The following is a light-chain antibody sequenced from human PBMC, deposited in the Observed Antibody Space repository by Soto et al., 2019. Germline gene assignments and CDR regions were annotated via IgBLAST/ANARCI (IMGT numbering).Light chain of an antibody. J-gene: IGKJ2*01. CDR3: QQYASSPRYT. Sequence: ESVLTQSPGTLSLSPGERATLSCRASQIVSSNYLAWYQQKPGQAPRLLIYGASSRATGIPDRFSGSGSGTDFPLTISRLEPEDFAVYYCQQYASSPRYTFGQGTKLEIK. CDR2: GAS. CDR1: QIVSSNY. V-gene: IGKV3-20*01.